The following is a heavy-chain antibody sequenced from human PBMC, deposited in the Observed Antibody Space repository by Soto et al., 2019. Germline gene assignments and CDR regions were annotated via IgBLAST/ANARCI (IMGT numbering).Heavy chain of an antibody. Sequence: PSETLSLTCTVSGGSISSYYWSWIRQPPGKGLEWIGYIYYSGSTNYNPSLKSRVTISVDTSKNQFSLKLSSVTAADTAVYYCASSTTYYYDSSGYYYEYYFDYWGQGTLVTVS. CDR1: GGSISSYY. D-gene: IGHD3-22*01. J-gene: IGHJ4*02. CDR3: ASSTTYYYDSSGYYYEYYFDY. V-gene: IGHV4-59*01. CDR2: IYYSGST.